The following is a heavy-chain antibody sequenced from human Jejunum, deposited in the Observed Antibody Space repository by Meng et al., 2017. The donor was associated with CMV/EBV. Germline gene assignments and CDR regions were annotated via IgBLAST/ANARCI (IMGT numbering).Heavy chain of an antibody. CDR3: ASLVVVPADFYDYSLDV. J-gene: IGHJ6*02. Sequence: TFSDSYMTWIRQAPGKGLEWISYISSSGYTIFYADSVKGRFTISRDNAKNSLYLQMSSLRAEDTAVYYCASLVVVPADFYDYSLDVWGQGTTVTVSS. D-gene: IGHD2-2*01. CDR1: TFSDSY. CDR2: ISSSGYTI. V-gene: IGHV3-11*01.